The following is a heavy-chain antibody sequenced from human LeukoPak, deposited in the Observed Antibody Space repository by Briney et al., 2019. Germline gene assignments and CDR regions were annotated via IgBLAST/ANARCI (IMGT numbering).Heavy chain of an antibody. V-gene: IGHV3-48*04. CDR3: AKTLFGNGWYYFDY. D-gene: IGHD6-19*01. Sequence: PGGSLRLSCAASGFTFSSYSMNWVRQAPGKGLGWVSYISSSSSTIHYADSVKGRFTISRDNAKNSLYLQMNSLRAEDTAVYYCAKTLFGNGWYYFDYWGQGTLVTVSS. J-gene: IGHJ4*02. CDR1: GFTFSSYS. CDR2: ISSSSSTI.